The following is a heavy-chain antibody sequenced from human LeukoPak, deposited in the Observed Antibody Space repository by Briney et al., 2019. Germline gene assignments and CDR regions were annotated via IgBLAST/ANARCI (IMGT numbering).Heavy chain of an antibody. V-gene: IGHV4-39*01. CDR3: ARHQCPSQITTFYC. CDR2: IYYSGST. CDR1: GGSTRSSNYY. D-gene: IGHD3-22*01. J-gene: IGHJ4*02. Sequence: SETLSLTCTVSGGSTRSSNYYWGWIRQPPGKGLEWIGSIYYSGSTYYNPSLKSRVTISVHTSKNQFSLKLSSVTAADTAVYFCARHQCPSQITTFYCWGRGSLVAVCS.